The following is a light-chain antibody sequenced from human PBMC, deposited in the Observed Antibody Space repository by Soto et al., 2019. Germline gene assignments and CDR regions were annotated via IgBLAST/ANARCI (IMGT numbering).Light chain of an antibody. V-gene: IGKV3-20*01. CDR1: QSVSSSY. J-gene: IGKJ5*01. Sequence: EIVLTQSPGTLSLSPGERATLSCRASQSVSSSYLAWYQQKPGQAPRLLIYGASSRATGIPDRFSGSGSGTDFTLTISRLEPEDFAVYYCQHFDTSPITFGQGTRLEMK. CDR3: QHFDTSPIT. CDR2: GAS.